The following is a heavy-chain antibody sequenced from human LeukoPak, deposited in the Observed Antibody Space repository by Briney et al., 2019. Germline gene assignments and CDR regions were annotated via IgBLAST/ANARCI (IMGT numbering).Heavy chain of an antibody. D-gene: IGHD2-2*01. J-gene: IGHJ6*03. CDR2: INQSGST. Sequence: SETLSLTCAVYGGSFSGYYWSGIRQPPGKGLDWIGEINQSGSTNYNPSLKSRVTISVDTSKKQFSLRLSPVTAADTAVYYCAAGCSSTSCYWYYYTDVWGKGTTVTVSS. CDR3: AAGCSSTSCYWYYYTDV. V-gene: IGHV4-34*01. CDR1: GGSFSGYY.